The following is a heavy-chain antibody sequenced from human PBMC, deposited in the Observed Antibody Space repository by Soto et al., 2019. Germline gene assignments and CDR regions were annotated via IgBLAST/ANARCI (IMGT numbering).Heavy chain of an antibody. J-gene: IGHJ6*02. D-gene: IGHD3-10*01. V-gene: IGHV5-51*01. CDR1: GYSFTSYW. CDR3: ARLNLWFGELRYGMDV. Sequence: PGDSLKISWKGSGYSFTSYWIGWVRQMPGKGLEWMGIIYPGDSDTRYSPSFQGQVTISADKSISTAYLQWSSLKASDTAMYYRARLNLWFGELRYGMDVWGQGTTVTVSS. CDR2: IYPGDSDT.